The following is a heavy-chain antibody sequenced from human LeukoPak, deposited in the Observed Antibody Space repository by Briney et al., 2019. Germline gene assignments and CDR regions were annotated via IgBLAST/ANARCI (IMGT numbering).Heavy chain of an antibody. D-gene: IGHD3-22*01. J-gene: IGHJ4*02. CDR3: AKSNYFDSGGYYFFDY. CDR2: ISVSGGST. Sequence: GGSLRLSCAASGFTFSRYAMHWVRQAPGKGLEWVSGISVSGGSTNYVDSVKGRFTISRDNSKNTLYLQMNSLRAEDTAVYYCAKSNYFDSGGYYFFDYWGQGTLVTVSS. V-gene: IGHV3-23*01. CDR1: GFTFSRYA.